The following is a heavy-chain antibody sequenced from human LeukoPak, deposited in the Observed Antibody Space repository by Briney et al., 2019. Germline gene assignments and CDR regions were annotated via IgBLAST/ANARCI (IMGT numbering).Heavy chain of an antibody. CDR2: IYTSGST. Sequence: SETLSLTCTVSGGSISSYYWSWIRQPAGKGLEWIGRIYTSGSTNYNPSLKSRVTMSVDTSNNQFSLKVTSVTAAGTAMYYCTKRQGPTSGSYDYFDPWGQGALVTVSS. CDR1: GGSISSYY. J-gene: IGHJ5*02. CDR3: TKRQGPTSGSYDYFDP. D-gene: IGHD1-26*01. V-gene: IGHV4-4*07.